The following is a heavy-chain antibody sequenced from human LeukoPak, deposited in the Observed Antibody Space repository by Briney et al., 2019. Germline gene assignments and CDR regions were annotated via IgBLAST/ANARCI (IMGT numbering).Heavy chain of an antibody. J-gene: IGHJ4*02. CDR3: ARDVLQFASHFDY. Sequence: SETLSLTCTVSGASISSGSYYWGWIRQPPGKGLEWIGSISYSGITSYNPALKSRVSISPDTSKNQVSLKLSSVTAEDTAVYYCARDVLQFASHFDYWGQGTLVTVSS. V-gene: IGHV4-39*07. CDR2: ISYSGIT. D-gene: IGHD3-3*01. CDR1: GASISSGSYY.